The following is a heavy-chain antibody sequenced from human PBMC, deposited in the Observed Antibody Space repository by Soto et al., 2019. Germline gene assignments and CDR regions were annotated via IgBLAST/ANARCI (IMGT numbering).Heavy chain of an antibody. V-gene: IGHV1-2*04. Sequence: ASVKVSCKASGYTFTGYYMHWVRQAPGQGLEWMGWINPNSGGTNYAQKFQGWVTMTRDTSISTAYMELSRLRSDDTAVYYCARGGVRYFDWQNNYYYYGMDVWGQGTTVTVSS. D-gene: IGHD3-9*01. J-gene: IGHJ6*02. CDR2: INPNSGGT. CDR1: GYTFTGYY. CDR3: ARGGVRYFDWQNNYYYYGMDV.